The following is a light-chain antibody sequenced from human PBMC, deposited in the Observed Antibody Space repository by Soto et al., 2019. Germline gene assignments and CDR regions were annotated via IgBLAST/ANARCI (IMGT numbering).Light chain of an antibody. J-gene: IGLJ2*01. CDR3: QTWGTGIVI. Sequence: QLVLTQSPSASASLGASVKLTCTLSSGHSTYAIAWHQQQPEKGPRFLMKLNSDGSHNRGDGIPDRFSGSSSGAERYLSISGLQSVDEAEYYCQTWGTGIVILGGGTKLTVL. CDR2: LNSDGSH. V-gene: IGLV4-69*01. CDR1: SGHSTYA.